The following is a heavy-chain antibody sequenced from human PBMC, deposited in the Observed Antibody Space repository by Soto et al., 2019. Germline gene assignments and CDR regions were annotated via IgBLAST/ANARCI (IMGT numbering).Heavy chain of an antibody. Sequence: SQTLSLTCVGSGDTVSSNSVAWNWVRQSPSRGLGWLGRTYYRSRWYSDYAVSVRSRIDINADTSKNQVSLQLNSVTPEDTAVYYCARAEEDSDYYYYGMDVWGQGTTVTVSS. J-gene: IGHJ6*02. D-gene: IGHD2-15*01. CDR1: GDTVSSNSVA. CDR3: ARAEEDSDYYYYGMDV. V-gene: IGHV6-1*01. CDR2: TYYRSRWYS.